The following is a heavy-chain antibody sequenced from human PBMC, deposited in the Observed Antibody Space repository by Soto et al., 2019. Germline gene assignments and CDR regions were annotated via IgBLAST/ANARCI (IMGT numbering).Heavy chain of an antibody. CDR1: GFTFSSYA. Sequence: GGSLRLSCAASGFTFSSYAMSWVRQAPGKGLEWVSAISGSGGSTYYADSVKGRFTISRDNSKNTLYLQMNSLRAEDTAVYYCAIDEWEDIVVVVAATGYWGQGTLVTVSS. D-gene: IGHD2-15*01. CDR3: AIDEWEDIVVVVAATGY. J-gene: IGHJ4*02. CDR2: ISGSGGST. V-gene: IGHV3-23*01.